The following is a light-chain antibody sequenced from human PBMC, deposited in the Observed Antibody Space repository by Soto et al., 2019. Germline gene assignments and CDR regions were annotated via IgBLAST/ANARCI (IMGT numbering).Light chain of an antibody. J-gene: IGLJ1*01. CDR3: TSYAGSNNMGV. V-gene: IGLV2-8*01. CDR2: EVS. Sequence: QSVLTQPPSASGSPGQSVTISCTGTSSDVGGYDDVSWYQQRPGKAPKLMIYEVSKRPSGVPDRFSGSKSGNTASLTVSGLQAEDEADYYCTSYAGSNNMGVFGTGTKVTVL. CDR1: SSDVGGYDD.